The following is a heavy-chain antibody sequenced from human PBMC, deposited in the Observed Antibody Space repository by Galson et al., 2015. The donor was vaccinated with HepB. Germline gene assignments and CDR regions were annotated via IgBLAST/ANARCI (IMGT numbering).Heavy chain of an antibody. J-gene: IGHJ4*02. D-gene: IGHD5-12*01. CDR3: ARDRRRYSGYDCQVY. CDR2: ISYDGSNK. V-gene: IGHV3-30-3*01. Sequence: SLRLSCAASGFTFSSYAMHWVRQAPGKGLEWVAVISYDGSNKYYADSVKGRFTISRDNSKNTLYLQMNSLRAEDTAVYYCARDRRRYSGYDCQVYWGQGTLVTVSS. CDR1: GFTFSSYA.